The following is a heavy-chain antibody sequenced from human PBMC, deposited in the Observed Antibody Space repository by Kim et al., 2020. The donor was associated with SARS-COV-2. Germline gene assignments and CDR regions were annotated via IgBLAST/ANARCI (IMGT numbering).Heavy chain of an antibody. CDR1: GGSISSYY. J-gene: IGHJ6*02. CDR3: ARLRHSSSPTNYYYYYGMDV. Sequence: SETLSLTCTVSGGSISSYYWSWIRQPPGKGLEWIGYIYYSGSTNYNPSLKSRVTISVDTSKNQFSLKLSSVTAADTAVSYCARLRHSSSPTNYYYYYGMDVWGQGTTVTVSS. V-gene: IGHV4-59*08. CDR2: IYYSGST. D-gene: IGHD6-13*01.